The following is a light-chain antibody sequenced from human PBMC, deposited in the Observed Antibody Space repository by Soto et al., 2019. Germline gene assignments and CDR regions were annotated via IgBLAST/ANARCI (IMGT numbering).Light chain of an antibody. CDR3: HQYGSSPFT. CDR2: ATS. CDR1: QRVSTSY. V-gene: IGKV3-20*01. Sequence: EIVLTQSPGTLSLSPGERVTLSCRTSQRVSTSYLAWYQQQPGQAPRLLIYATSSRATGIPDRFSGSGSGTDFSLTISRLEPEDFAVYYCHQYGSSPFTFGGGTKVEIK. J-gene: IGKJ4*01.